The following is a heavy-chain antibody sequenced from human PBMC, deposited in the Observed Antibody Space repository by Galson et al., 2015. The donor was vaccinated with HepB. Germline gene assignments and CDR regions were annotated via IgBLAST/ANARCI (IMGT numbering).Heavy chain of an antibody. CDR3: ARDLGYSSGGWYHFDY. D-gene: IGHD6-19*01. CDR2: IYSGGST. CDR1: GFTVSSNY. J-gene: IGHJ4*02. V-gene: IGHV3-66*01. Sequence: SLRLSCAASGFTVSSNYMSWVRQAPGKGLEWVSLIYSGGSTYYADSVKGRFTISRDNSKNTLYLQMNSLRVEDTAVYYCARDLGYSSGGWYHFDYWGQGTLVTVSS.